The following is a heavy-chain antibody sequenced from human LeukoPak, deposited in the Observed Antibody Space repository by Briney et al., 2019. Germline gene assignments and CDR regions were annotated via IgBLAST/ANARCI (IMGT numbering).Heavy chain of an antibody. D-gene: IGHD2-2*01. CDR2: IYYSGNT. CDR3: ARALGYCTSTSCLNYNYYGMDV. Sequence: SETLSLTCTVSGGSISSYYWSWIRQPPGKGLEWIGYIYYSGNTNYNPSLKSRVTISVDTSKNQFSLKLSSVTAADTAMYYCARALGYCTSTSCLNYNYYGMDVWGQGTTVTVSS. V-gene: IGHV4-59*01. J-gene: IGHJ6*02. CDR1: GGSISSYY.